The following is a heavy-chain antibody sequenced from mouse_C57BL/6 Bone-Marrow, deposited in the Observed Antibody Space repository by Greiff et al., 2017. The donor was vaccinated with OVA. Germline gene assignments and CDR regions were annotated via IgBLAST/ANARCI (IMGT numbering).Heavy chain of an antibody. J-gene: IGHJ1*03. Sequence: EVKLMESGADLVKPGGSLKLSCAASGFTFSSYGMSWVRQTPDKRLEWVATISSGGSYTYYPDSVKGRSTLTRDNANNTPYLQMSSLKSEDTAMYSCAKHDGRSPYWYFDVWGTGTTVTVSS. CDR3: AKHDGRSPYWYFDV. CDR2: ISSGGSYT. V-gene: IGHV5-6*01. CDR1: GFTFSSYG. D-gene: IGHD1-1*01.